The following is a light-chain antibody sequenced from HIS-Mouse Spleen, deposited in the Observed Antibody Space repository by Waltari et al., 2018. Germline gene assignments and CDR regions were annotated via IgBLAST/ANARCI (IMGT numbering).Light chain of an antibody. J-gene: IGLJ3*02. CDR3: CSYAVSSTWV. Sequence: QSALTQPASLSGSPGQSITISCTGTSSDVGGYNLVSWYQQHPGKAPKLMIYEGSKRPSGVSNRFSGSKSGNTASLTISGLQAEDEADYYCCSYAVSSTWVFGGGTKLTVL. V-gene: IGLV2-23*01. CDR2: EGS. CDR1: SSDVGGYNL.